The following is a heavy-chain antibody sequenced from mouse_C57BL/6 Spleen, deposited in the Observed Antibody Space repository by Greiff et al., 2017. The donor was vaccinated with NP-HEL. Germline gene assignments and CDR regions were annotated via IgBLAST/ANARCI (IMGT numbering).Heavy chain of an antibody. J-gene: IGHJ3*01. D-gene: IGHD4-1*01. Sequence: QVQLQQPGAELVKPGASVKLSCKASGYTFTSYWMHWVKQRPGQGLEWIGMIHPNSGSTNYNEKFKSKATLTVDKSSSTAYMQLSMQTSEYSAVYYCARMENDWGFAYWGQGTLVTVSA. CDR2: IHPNSGST. V-gene: IGHV1-64*01. CDR1: GYTFTSYW. CDR3: ARMENDWGFAY.